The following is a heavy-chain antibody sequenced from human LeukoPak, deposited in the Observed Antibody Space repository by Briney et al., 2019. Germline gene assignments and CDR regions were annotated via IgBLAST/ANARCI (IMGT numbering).Heavy chain of an antibody. D-gene: IGHD3-16*02. CDR2: INSRGSGE. CDR1: GFTFSNYG. J-gene: IGHJ4*02. V-gene: IGHV3-21*01. Sequence: TGGSLRLSCAASGFTFSNYGMHWVRQAPGKGLEWVSSINSRGSGEYYADSVKGRFTISRDNAKNSLYLQMNSLRVEDTAVYYCAREGSIVPHQDLDYWGQGSLVTVSS. CDR3: AREGSIVPHQDLDY.